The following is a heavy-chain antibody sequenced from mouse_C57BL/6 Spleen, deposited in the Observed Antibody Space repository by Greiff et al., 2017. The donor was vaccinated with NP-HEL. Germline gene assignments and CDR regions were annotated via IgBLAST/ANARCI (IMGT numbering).Heavy chain of an antibody. Sequence: EVMLVESGGGLVKPGGSLKLSCAASGFTFSSYAMSWVRQTPEKRLEWVATISDGGSYTYYPDNVKGRFTISRDNAKNNLYLQMSHLKSEDTAMYYCARELGEGRYYFDYWGQGTTLTVSS. CDR2: ISDGGSYT. V-gene: IGHV5-4*03. CDR1: GFTFSSYA. J-gene: IGHJ2*01. CDR3: ARELGEGRYYFDY. D-gene: IGHD4-1*01.